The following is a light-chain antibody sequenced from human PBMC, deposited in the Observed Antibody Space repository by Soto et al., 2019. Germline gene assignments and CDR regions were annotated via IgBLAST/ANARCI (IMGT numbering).Light chain of an antibody. CDR1: QSVSSSY. V-gene: IGKV3-20*01. Sequence: EIVLTQSPGTLSLSPGERATLSCRASQSVSSSYLAWYQQKPGQAPRLLIYGASSRATGIPDRFSGSGSGTDFTLTISRLEPEEFAVYYCQQYGSSPRTFAQGTKVEIK. CDR3: QQYGSSPRT. J-gene: IGKJ1*01. CDR2: GAS.